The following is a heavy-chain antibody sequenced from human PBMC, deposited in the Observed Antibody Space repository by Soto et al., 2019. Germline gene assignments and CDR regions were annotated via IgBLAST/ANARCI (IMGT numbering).Heavy chain of an antibody. CDR2: INHSGST. CDR3: ARGLGPMDV. CDR1: GGSFSGYY. Sequence: SETLSLTCAVYGGSFSGYYWSWIRQPPGKGLEWIGEINHSGSTNYNPSLKSRVTISVDTSKNQFSLKLSSVTAADTAVYYCARGLGPMDVWGQGTTVTVYS. D-gene: IGHD1-26*01. J-gene: IGHJ6*02. V-gene: IGHV4-34*01.